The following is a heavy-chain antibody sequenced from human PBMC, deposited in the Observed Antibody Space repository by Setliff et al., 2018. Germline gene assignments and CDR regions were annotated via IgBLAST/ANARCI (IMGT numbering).Heavy chain of an antibody. V-gene: IGHV4-38-2*02. D-gene: IGHD6-13*01. J-gene: IGHJ3*01. CDR2: IYHSGST. CDR3: ARGGRGSSMT. Sequence: ASETLSLTCTVSGYSISSGYYWGWIRQPPGKGLEWIGSIYHSGSTYYNPSLKSRVTISVDTSKNQFSLKLSSVTAADTAVYYCARGGRGSSMTWGQGTMVTVSS. CDR1: GYSISSGYY.